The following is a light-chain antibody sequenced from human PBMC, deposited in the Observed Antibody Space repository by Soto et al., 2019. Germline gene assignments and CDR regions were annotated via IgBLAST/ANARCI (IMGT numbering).Light chain of an antibody. CDR1: RSITSNY. Sequence: EIVLTQSPATLSLSPGERATLSCGASRSITSNYLAWYQQKGGLVPRLLIYDASNRATGIPDRFSGSGSGTDFTLTISRLEPEDSAVYYCQQSGSSPITFGQGTRLEIK. CDR3: QQSGSSPIT. V-gene: IGKV3D-20*01. J-gene: IGKJ5*01. CDR2: DAS.